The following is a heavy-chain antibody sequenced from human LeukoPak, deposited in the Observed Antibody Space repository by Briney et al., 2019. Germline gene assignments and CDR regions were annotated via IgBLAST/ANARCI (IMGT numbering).Heavy chain of an antibody. D-gene: IGHD1-26*01. Sequence: SETLSLTCSVSGGSISSHYWSWMRQPPGKGLEWIGYIYYTGSTDYNPSLKSRVTISVDTSKNQLSLKLSSVTAADAAVYYCARSDGAGATDYWGQGTLVTVTS. CDR3: ARSDGAGATDY. J-gene: IGHJ4*02. V-gene: IGHV4-59*11. CDR2: IYYTGST. CDR1: GGSISSHY.